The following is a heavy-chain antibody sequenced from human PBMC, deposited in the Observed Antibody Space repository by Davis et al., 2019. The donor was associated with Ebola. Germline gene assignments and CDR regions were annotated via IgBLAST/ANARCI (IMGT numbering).Heavy chain of an antibody. J-gene: IGHJ4*02. D-gene: IGHD6-19*01. Sequence: GESPKISCAASGFTFSSYSMNWVRQAPGKGLEWVSYISGSSSTIYYADSVKGRFTISRDNAKNSLYLQMNSLRAEDTAVYYCARIAVAAGLDYWGQGTLVTVSS. CDR2: ISGSSSTI. V-gene: IGHV3-48*04. CDR3: ARIAVAAGLDY. CDR1: GFTFSSYS.